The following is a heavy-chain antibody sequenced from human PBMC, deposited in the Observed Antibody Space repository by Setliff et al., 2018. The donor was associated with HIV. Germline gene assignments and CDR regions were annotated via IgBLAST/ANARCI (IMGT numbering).Heavy chain of an antibody. J-gene: IGHJ4*02. CDR2: MYHTGST. CDR1: GYSISSGCY. Sequence: TSETLSLTCAVSGYSISSGCYWGWIRQPPGKGLEWIGSMYHTGSTYYSPSLNSRCTISVDTSKNQFALKLRSVTAADTAVYYCARQPLYNDYDWRSYYFDYWGQGSLVTVSS. D-gene: IGHD5-12*01. V-gene: IGHV4-38-2*01. CDR3: ARQPLYNDYDWRSYYFDY.